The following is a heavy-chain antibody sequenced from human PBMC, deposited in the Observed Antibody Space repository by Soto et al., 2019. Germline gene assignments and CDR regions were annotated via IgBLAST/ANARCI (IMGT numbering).Heavy chain of an antibody. CDR1: GGSLRGYS. CDR3: ARGKFYAFDI. Sequence: PSETLSLTCTVSGGSLRGYSWSWIRQSPGKGLEWIGYVYSGEGTNYSPSFMGRVTISVDTTDNQFSLKLNSVTAADTAVYYCARGKFYAFDIWGQGTMVPVSS. V-gene: IGHV4-59*01. CDR2: VYSGEGT. J-gene: IGHJ3*02.